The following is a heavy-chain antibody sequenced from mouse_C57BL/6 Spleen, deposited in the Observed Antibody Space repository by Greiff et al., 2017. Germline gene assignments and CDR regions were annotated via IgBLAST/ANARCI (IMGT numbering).Heavy chain of an antibody. Sequence: VKLQQPGAELVRPGTSVKLSCKASGYTFTSYWMHWVKQRPGQGLEWIGVIDPSDSYTNYNQKFKGKATLTVDTSSSTAYMQLSSLTSEDSAVYYCATGSITTVVARGNFDVWGTGTTVTVSS. J-gene: IGHJ1*03. CDR2: IDPSDSYT. V-gene: IGHV1-59*01. CDR3: ATGSITTVVARGNFDV. D-gene: IGHD1-1*01. CDR1: GYTFTSYW.